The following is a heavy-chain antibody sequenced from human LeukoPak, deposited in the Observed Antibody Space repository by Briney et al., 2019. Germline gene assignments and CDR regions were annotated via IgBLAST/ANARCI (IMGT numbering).Heavy chain of an antibody. CDR2: IIPMFDST. D-gene: IGHD2-2*01. CDR1: GDTFNTYV. V-gene: IGHV1-69*06. CDR3: AVGKYCSTTSCPKNY. J-gene: IGHJ4*02. Sequence: SVKVSCKASGDTFNTYVINWVRQAPGQQLEWMGRIIPMFDSTKNSQRFQGRVSITVDKSTSTAYMDLSSLKSDDTAVYYCAVGKYCSTTSCPKNYWGQGTLVTVSS.